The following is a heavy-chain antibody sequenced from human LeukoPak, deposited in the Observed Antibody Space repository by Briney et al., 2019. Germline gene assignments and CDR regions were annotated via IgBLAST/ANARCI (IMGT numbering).Heavy chain of an antibody. Sequence: GGSLRLSCAASGFTFSSYAMHWVRKAPGKGLEWVAVISYDGSNKYYADSVKGRFTISRDNSKNTLYLQMNSLRAEDTAVYYCARDQVETYYYYGMDVWGQGTTVTVSS. CDR2: ISYDGSNK. J-gene: IGHJ6*02. D-gene: IGHD1-1*01. V-gene: IGHV3-30*04. CDR1: GFTFSSYA. CDR3: ARDQVETYYYYGMDV.